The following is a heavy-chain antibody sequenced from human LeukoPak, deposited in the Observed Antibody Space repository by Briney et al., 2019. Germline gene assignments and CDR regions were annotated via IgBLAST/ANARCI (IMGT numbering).Heavy chain of an antibody. CDR3: AKVIVAVYSGSYYFDY. J-gene: IGHJ4*02. CDR2: ISGSGGST. D-gene: IGHD1-26*01. V-gene: IGHV3-23*01. CDR1: GFTFSSYA. Sequence: GGSLRLSCAASGFTFSSYAMSWVRQAPGKGLKWVSGISGSGGSTYYADSVKGRFTISRDNSKNTLYLQMNSLRAEDTAIYYCAKVIVAVYSGSYYFDYWGQGTLVTVSS.